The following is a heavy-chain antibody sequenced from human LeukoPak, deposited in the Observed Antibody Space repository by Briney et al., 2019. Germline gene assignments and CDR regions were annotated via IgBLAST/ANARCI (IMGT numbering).Heavy chain of an antibody. D-gene: IGHD2-2*03. CDR3: ARGRFLDSEAFDI. V-gene: IGHV3-74*01. CDR2: INSDGSST. CDR1: GFTFSSYW. Sequence: GSLRLSCAASGFTFSSYWMHWVRQAPGKGLVWVSRINSDGSSTSYADSVKGRFTISRDNAKNTLYLQMNSLRAEDTAVYYCARGRFLDSEAFDIWGQGTMVTVSS. J-gene: IGHJ3*02.